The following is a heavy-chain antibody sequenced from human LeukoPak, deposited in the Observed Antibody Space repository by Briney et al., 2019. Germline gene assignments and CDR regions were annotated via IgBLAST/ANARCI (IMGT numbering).Heavy chain of an antibody. V-gene: IGHV3-23*01. D-gene: IGHD1-1*01. CDR1: GFTFSSYA. J-gene: IGHJ4*02. Sequence: PGGSLRLSCAASGFTFSSYAMSWVRQAPGKGLEWVSAISGSGGSTYYEDSVKGRLTISRDNSKNTLYLQMNSLRAEDTAVYYCAKDTAGGMTPERYWGQGTLVTVSS. CDR2: ISGSGGST. CDR3: AKDTAGGMTPERY.